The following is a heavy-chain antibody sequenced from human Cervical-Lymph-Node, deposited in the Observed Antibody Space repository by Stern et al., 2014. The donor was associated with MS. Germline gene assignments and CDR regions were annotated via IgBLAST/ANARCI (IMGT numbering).Heavy chain of an antibody. CDR1: GYTLSGYY. Sequence: QVQLVQSGAEVKKPGASVKVSCKASGYTLSGYYIHWVRHAPGQGLEWMGWINPNSGGINHAQKFQGRVTLTTDTSVNTAFMELSSLRSDDTAVYYCARGEFHAGTLGLLHWGQGTLITVSS. J-gene: IGHJ4*02. CDR3: ARGEFHAGTLGLLH. V-gene: IGHV1-2*02. CDR2: INPNSGGI. D-gene: IGHD6-13*01.